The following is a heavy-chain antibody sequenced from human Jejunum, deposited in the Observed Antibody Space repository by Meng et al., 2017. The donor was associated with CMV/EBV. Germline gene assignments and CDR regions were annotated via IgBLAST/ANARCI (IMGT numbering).Heavy chain of an antibody. V-gene: IGHV3-21*01. J-gene: IGHJ4*02. CDR3: ARDYGSGTTGDFDY. Sequence: MNWVRQAPGKGLEWVSSISSSSSSDYIYYADSVKGRFTISRDNTKNSLYLQMNTLRVEDTAVYYCARDYGSGTTGDFDYWGQGTLVTVSS. CDR2: ISSSSSSDYI. D-gene: IGHD3-10*01.